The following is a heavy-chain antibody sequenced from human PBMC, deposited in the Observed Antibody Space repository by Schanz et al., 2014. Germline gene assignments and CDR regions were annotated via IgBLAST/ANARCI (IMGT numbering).Heavy chain of an antibody. CDR3: AKHVRSLTGNDY. V-gene: IGHV3-23*04. Sequence: EQLAASGGGVVQPGRSLSLSCVASGVTFSTYAMSWVRQASGKGLEWVSAISGSGASTYYADSVKGRFTISRDNSKNTLYLQVNSLRAEDTAVYYCAKHVRSLTGNDYWGQGTLVTVSS. D-gene: IGHD3-9*01. CDR1: GVTFSTYA. CDR2: ISGSGAST. J-gene: IGHJ4*02.